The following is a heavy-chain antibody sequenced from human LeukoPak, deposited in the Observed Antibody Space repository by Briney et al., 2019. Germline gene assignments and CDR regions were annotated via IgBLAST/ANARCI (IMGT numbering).Heavy chain of an antibody. V-gene: IGHV4-59*01. CDR3: ARSVYDFWSGLIPYYFDY. D-gene: IGHD3-3*01. CDR1: GGSISSYY. CDR2: IYYSGST. Sequence: SETLSLTCTVSGGSISSYYWSWIRQPPGKGLEWIGYIYYSGSTNYNPSLKSRVTISVDTSKNQFSLKLSSVTAADTAVYYCARSVYDFWSGLIPYYFDYWGQGTLVTVSS. J-gene: IGHJ4*02.